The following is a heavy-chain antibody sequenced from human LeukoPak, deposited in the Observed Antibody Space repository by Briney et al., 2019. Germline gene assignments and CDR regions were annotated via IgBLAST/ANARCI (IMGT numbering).Heavy chain of an antibody. J-gene: IGHJ4*02. CDR3: AKPPTPYGDYGDPFDY. D-gene: IGHD4-17*01. V-gene: IGHV3-30*18. CDR1: GFTFSSHG. CDR2: ISYDGSNK. Sequence: GMSLRLSCAASGFTFSSHGMHWVRQAPGKGLEWVAVISYDGSNKYYADSVKGRFTISRDNSKNTLYLQMNSLRAEDTAVYYCAKPPTPYGDYGDPFDYWGQGTLVTVSS.